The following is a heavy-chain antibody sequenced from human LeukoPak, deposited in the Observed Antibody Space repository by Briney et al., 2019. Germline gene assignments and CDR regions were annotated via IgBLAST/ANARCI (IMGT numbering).Heavy chain of an antibody. Sequence: ASVKVSCKASGGTFSSYAISWVRQAPGQGLEWMGGIIPIFGTANYAQKFHGRVTITTDESTSTAYMELSSLRSEDTAVYYCARVIAAGRNWFDPWGQGTLVTVSS. CDR3: ARVIAAGRNWFDP. CDR1: GGTFSSYA. V-gene: IGHV1-69*05. J-gene: IGHJ5*02. D-gene: IGHD6-13*01. CDR2: IIPIFGTA.